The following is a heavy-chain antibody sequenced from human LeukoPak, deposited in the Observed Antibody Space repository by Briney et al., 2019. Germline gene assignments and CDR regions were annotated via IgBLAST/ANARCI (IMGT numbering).Heavy chain of an antibody. CDR1: GGSISSSSYY. V-gene: IGHV4-39*01. CDR3: ARHRCSSTSCPWDY. Sequence: SETLSLTCTVSGGSISSSSYYWGWIRQSPGKGLEWIGSIFYSGSTYYNPSLKSRVTISVDTSKNQFSLKLSSVTASDTAVYYCARHRCSSTSCPWDYWGQGTLVTVSS. J-gene: IGHJ4*02. D-gene: IGHD2-2*01. CDR2: IFYSGST.